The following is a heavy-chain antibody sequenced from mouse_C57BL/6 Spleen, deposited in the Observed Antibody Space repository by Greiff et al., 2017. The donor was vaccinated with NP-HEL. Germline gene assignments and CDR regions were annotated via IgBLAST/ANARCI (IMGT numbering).Heavy chain of an antibody. Sequence: EVQLQQSGAELVRPGASVKLSCTASGFNIKDDYMHWVKQRPEQGLEWIGWIDPENGDTEYASKFQGKATITADTSSNTAYLQLRSLTTEDTAVNDGTRAYGSSDYYFDYWGQGTTLTVSS. J-gene: IGHJ2*01. V-gene: IGHV14-4*01. CDR3: TRAYGSSDYYFDY. D-gene: IGHD1-1*01. CDR2: IDPENGDT. CDR1: GFNIKDDY.